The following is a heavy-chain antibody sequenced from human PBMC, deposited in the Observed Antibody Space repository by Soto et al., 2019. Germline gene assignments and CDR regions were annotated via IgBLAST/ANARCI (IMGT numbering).Heavy chain of an antibody. J-gene: IGHJ4*02. CDR1: GFTFSSYG. D-gene: IGHD5-12*01. CDR2: IWYDGSNK. Sequence: QVQLVESGGGVVQPGRSLRLSCAASGFTFSSYGMHWVRQAPGKGLEWVAVIWYDGSNKYYADSVKGRFTISRDNSKNTLYLQMNSLRAEDTAVYYCARDNRGYDSAVIDYWGQGTLATVSS. CDR3: ARDNRGYDSAVIDY. V-gene: IGHV3-33*01.